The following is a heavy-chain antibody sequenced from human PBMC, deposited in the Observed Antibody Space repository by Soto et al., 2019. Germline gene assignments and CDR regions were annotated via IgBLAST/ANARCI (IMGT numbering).Heavy chain of an antibody. D-gene: IGHD1-20*01. CDR1: GYSFTGYS. CDR2: INPKSGGT. V-gene: IGHV1-2*02. CDR3: ARYVLSRGNFITGKLFDY. J-gene: IGHJ4*02. Sequence: ASVKVSCKTSGYSFTGYSVHWVRQAPGHGPEWMGWINPKSGGTKYAQKFQGRVTMTRDTSISTVCMELSRVTSDDTAVYYCARYVLSRGNFITGKLFDYWGQGSMVTASS.